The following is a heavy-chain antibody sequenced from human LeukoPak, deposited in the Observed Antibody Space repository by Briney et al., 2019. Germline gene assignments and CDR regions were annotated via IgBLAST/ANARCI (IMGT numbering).Heavy chain of an antibody. J-gene: IGHJ4*02. CDR3: ARDQYYYDSSAPGY. CDR1: GFTFSNYG. CDR2: IWYDGSNT. D-gene: IGHD3-22*01. V-gene: IGHV3-33*01. Sequence: GGSLRLSCAASGFTFSNYGMPWVRQAPGKGLEWEAFIWYDGSNTYYADSVKGRFTISRDNSKDTLYLQMNSLRAEDTAVYYCARDQYYYDSSAPGYWGQGTLVTVSS.